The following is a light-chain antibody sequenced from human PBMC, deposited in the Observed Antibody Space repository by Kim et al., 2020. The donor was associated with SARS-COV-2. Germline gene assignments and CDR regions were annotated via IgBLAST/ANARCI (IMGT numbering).Light chain of an antibody. CDR2: GAS. CDR1: HSVSVSY. J-gene: IGKJ4*01. V-gene: IGKV3-20*01. Sequence: SPGERATLSCRASHSVSVSYLAWYQQKPGQAPRLLIYGASSRATGIPDRFSGSGSGTDFTFSISRLEPEDFAVYYCQQYGSSPLTFGGGTKVDIK. CDR3: QQYGSSPLT.